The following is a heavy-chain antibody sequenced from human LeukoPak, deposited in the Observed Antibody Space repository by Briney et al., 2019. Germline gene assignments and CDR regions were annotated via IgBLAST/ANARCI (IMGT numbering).Heavy chain of an antibody. CDR3: ARGDYSSGYYYYFDY. D-gene: IGHD3-22*01. CDR2: IYYSGST. V-gene: IGHV4-59*01. Sequence: SETLSLTCTVSGGSISSYYWSWLRQPPGKGLEWIGYIYYSGSTNYNPSLKSRVTISVDTSKNQFSLKLNSVTAADTAVYYCARGDYSSGYYYYFDYWGQGTLVTVSS. CDR1: GGSISSYY. J-gene: IGHJ4*02.